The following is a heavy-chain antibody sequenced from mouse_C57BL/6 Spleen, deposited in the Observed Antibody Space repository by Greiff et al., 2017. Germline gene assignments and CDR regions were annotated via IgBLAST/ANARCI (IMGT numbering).Heavy chain of an antibody. V-gene: IGHV1-81*01. D-gene: IGHD1-1*01. CDR3: ARGGDYYGSGPSYWYFDV. J-gene: IGHJ1*03. Sequence: VQLQQSGAELARPGASVKLSCKASGYTFTSYGISWVKQRTGQGLEWIGEIYPRSGSTYYNEKFKGKATLTADKSSSTAYMDLRSLTSEDSAVYVCARGGDYYGSGPSYWYFDVWGTGTTVTVSS. CDR2: IYPRSGST. CDR1: GYTFTSYG.